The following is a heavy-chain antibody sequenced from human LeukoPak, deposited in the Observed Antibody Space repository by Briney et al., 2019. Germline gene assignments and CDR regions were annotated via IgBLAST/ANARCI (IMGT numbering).Heavy chain of an antibody. J-gene: IGHJ3*02. CDR3: ARARGYDILTGSPRPSDAFDI. V-gene: IGHV1-46*01. CDR2: INPSGGST. Sequence: ASVKVSCKASGYTFTSYYMHWVRQAPGQGLEWMGIINPSGGSTSYAQKFQGRVTMTRDMSTSTVYVELSSLRSEDTAVYYCARARGYDILTGSPRPSDAFDIWGQGTMVTVSS. D-gene: IGHD3-9*01. CDR1: GYTFTSYY.